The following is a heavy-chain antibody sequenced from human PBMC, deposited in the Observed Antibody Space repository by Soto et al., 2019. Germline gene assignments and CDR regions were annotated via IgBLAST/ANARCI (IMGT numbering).Heavy chain of an antibody. Sequence: QVQLQESGPGLVKPSETLSLTCTVSGGSISSYYWSWIRQPAGKGLEWIGRIYTSGSTNYIPSLKSRVTMSVDTSKNQFSLKLSSVTAADTAVYYCARGDGSGSSFYFDYWGQGTLVTVSS. CDR1: GGSISSYY. CDR3: ARGDGSGSSFYFDY. V-gene: IGHV4-4*07. D-gene: IGHD3-10*01. J-gene: IGHJ4*02. CDR2: IYTSGST.